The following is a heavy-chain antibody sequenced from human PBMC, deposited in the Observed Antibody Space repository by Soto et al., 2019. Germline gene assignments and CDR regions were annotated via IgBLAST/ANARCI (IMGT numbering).Heavy chain of an antibody. CDR2: INPNVGST. Sequence: ASVKVSCKAPADTFTSYSIPCVRQAPGHGLEWMGIINPNVGSTRFTQTFQGRITMTTDTSTSTVYMELRSLRSEDTAVYYCARSSVGVFGIIIERSNVWAPWGKGYMVNDSA. J-gene: IGHJ1*01. V-gene: IGHV1-46*01. CDR1: ADTFTSYS. D-gene: IGHD3-16*02. CDR3: ARSSVGVFGIIIERSNVWAP.